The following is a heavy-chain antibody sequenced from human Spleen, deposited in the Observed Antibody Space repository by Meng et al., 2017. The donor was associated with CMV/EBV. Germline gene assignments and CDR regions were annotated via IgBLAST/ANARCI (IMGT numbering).Heavy chain of an antibody. Sequence: AASGLTFSSYWMSWVRQAPGKGLEWVANIKQDGSEKYYVDSVKGRFTISRDNAKNSLYLQMNSLRAEDTAVYYCARGGFLEWLLLGYWGQGTLVTVSS. CDR1: GLTFSSYW. CDR2: IKQDGSEK. D-gene: IGHD3-3*01. J-gene: IGHJ4*02. V-gene: IGHV3-7*01. CDR3: ARGGFLEWLLLGY.